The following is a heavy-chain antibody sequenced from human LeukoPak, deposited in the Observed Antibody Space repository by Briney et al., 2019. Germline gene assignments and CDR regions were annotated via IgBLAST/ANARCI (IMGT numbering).Heavy chain of an antibody. D-gene: IGHD1-14*01. CDR3: ARHGTISSESYFDY. CDR1: GXSVSSYY. CDR2: IHNSGRT. J-gene: IGHJ4*02. V-gene: IGHV4-59*08. Sequence: SETLSLTCSVSGXSVSSYYGSWIRQSPGKGLEWIGYIHNSGRTNYTPSLKSRLTGFVDTSKNQVSLRLSSVTAADTAVYYCARHGTISSESYFDYWGQGALVTVSS.